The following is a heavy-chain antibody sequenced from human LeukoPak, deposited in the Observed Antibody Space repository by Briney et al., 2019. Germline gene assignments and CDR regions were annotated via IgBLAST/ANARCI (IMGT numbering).Heavy chain of an antibody. CDR3: ARDPGRFGYCYGHRAFDI. D-gene: IGHD5-18*01. CDR2: INRSGGST. V-gene: IGHV1-46*01. Sequence: ASVKVSCKASGYTFTSYYMHWVRQAPGQGLEWMGIINRSGGSTSYAQKFQGRVTMTRDTSTSTVYMELSSLRSEDTAVYYCARDPGRFGYCYGHRAFDIWGQGTMVTVSS. J-gene: IGHJ3*02. CDR1: GYTFTSYY.